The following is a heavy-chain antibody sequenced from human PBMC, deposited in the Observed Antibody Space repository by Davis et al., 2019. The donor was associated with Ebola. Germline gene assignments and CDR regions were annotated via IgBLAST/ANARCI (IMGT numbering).Heavy chain of an antibody. CDR1: GFTFSSYS. D-gene: IGHD3-3*01. J-gene: IGHJ6*02. CDR2: ISSSSSYT. Sequence: GESLKISCAASGFTFSSYSMNWVRQAPGKGLEWVSYISSSSSYTNYADSVKGRFTISRDNAKNSLYLQMNSLRAEDTAVYYCAKSGILEWLLYSDYYYGMDVWGQGTTVTVSS. CDR3: AKSGILEWLLYSDYYYGMDV. V-gene: IGHV3-21*05.